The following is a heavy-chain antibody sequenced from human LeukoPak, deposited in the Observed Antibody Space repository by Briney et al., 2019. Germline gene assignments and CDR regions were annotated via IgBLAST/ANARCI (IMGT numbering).Heavy chain of an antibody. CDR3: ATDQRWLQLDY. D-gene: IGHD5-24*01. V-gene: IGHV4-4*07. CDR2: IYTSGST. CDR1: GGSISSYY. Sequence: SETLSLTCTVSGGSISSYYWSWIRQPAGKGLEWVGRIYTSGSTNYNPSLKSRVTMSVDTSKNQFSLKLSSVTAADTAVYYCATDQRWLQLDYWGQGTLVTVSS. J-gene: IGHJ4*02.